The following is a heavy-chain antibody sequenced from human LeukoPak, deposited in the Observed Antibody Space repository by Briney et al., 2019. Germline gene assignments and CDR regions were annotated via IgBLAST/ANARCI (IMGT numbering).Heavy chain of an antibody. D-gene: IGHD6-19*01. Sequence: SETLSLTCTVTGGSISSTSYYWGWIRQPPGKGLEWIGTIYYTGSTYYNPSLKSRVTISVDRSKNQFSLKLRSVTAADTAVYYCARQAESRIAVAATGLYYFDYWGQGTLVTVSS. CDR1: GGSISSTSYY. V-gene: IGHV4-39*01. CDR2: IYYTGST. CDR3: ARQAESRIAVAATGLYYFDY. J-gene: IGHJ4*02.